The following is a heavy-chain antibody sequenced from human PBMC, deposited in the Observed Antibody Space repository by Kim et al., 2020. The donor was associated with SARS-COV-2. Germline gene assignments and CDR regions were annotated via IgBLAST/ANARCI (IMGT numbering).Heavy chain of an antibody. J-gene: IGHJ3*02. CDR2: INHSGST. CDR3: ARWNVAGDAFDI. CDR1: GGSFSGYY. D-gene: IGHD2-15*01. V-gene: IGHV4-34*01. Sequence: SETLSLTCAVYGGSFSGYYWSWIRQPPGKGLEWIGEINHSGSTNYNPSLKSRVTISVDTSKNQFSLKLSSVTAADTAVYYCARWNVAGDAFDIWGQGTMVTVSS.